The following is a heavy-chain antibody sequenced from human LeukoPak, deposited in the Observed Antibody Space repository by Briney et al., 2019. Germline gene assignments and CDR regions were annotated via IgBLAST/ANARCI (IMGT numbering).Heavy chain of an antibody. Sequence: PSETLSLTCTLSGGSISGYYWSWIRQPPGKGPEWIGYIYYSGSTNYNPSLKRRVTISVDTSKNQFSLKLSSVTAADTAVYYCARSIHGSGTFDYWGQGTLVTVSS. CDR1: GGSISGYY. CDR2: IYYSGST. CDR3: ARSIHGSGTFDY. J-gene: IGHJ4*02. V-gene: IGHV4-59*01. D-gene: IGHD3-10*01.